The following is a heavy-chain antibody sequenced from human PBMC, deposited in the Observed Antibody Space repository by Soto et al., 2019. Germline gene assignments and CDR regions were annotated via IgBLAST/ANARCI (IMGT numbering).Heavy chain of an antibody. V-gene: IGHV4-31*03. Sequence: QVQLQESGPGLIMPSQTLSLTCTASGGSIISGGYYWSWIRQHPGKGLEWIGYISYSGSTYYSPSLKSRVTISLDTSKNQFSLKLTSVTAADTAVYYCARSLLYDSGSHLSPSDIWGLGTMVTVSS. CDR1: GGSIISGGYY. J-gene: IGHJ3*02. CDR3: ARSLLYDSGSHLSPSDI. CDR2: ISYSGST. D-gene: IGHD3-10*01.